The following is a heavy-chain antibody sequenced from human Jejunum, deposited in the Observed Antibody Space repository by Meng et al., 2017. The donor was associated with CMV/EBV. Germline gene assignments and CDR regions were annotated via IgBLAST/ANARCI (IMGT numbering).Heavy chain of an antibody. J-gene: IGHJ6*02. CDR2: IKQDGSET. V-gene: IGHV3-7*01. Sequence: MSWVRQAPGKGLEWVANIKQDGSETYYVDSVKGRFTVSRDNAKNSVYLQMNSLRAEDTAVYYCVRDRFSGYCTGSSCPGVYYGMDVWGQGTTVTV. CDR3: VRDRFSGYCTGSSCPGVYYGMDV. D-gene: IGHD2-15*01.